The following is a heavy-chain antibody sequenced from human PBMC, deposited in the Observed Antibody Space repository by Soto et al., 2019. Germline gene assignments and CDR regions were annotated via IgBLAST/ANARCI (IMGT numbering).Heavy chain of an antibody. D-gene: IGHD4-17*01. V-gene: IGHV1-69*13. CDR3: ARGPPAYGDVHRDY. J-gene: IGHJ4*02. CDR1: GGTFSSYA. Sequence: GASVKVSCKASGGTFSSYAISWVRQAPGQGLEWMGGIIPIFGTANYAQKFQGRVTITADESTSTAYMEPSSLRSEDTAVYYCARGPPAYGDVHRDYWGQGTLVTVS. CDR2: IIPIFGTA.